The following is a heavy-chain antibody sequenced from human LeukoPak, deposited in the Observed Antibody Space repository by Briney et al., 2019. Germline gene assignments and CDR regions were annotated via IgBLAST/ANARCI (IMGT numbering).Heavy chain of an antibody. D-gene: IGHD2/OR15-2a*01. J-gene: IGHJ2*01. CDR1: GGSTSSYY. CDR2: IYYSGST. CDR3: ARLRYYDRSYWYFDL. Sequence: PSETLSLTCTVSGGSTSSYYWSWIRQPLGKGLEWIGYIYYSGSTNYNPSLKSRVTISVDTSKNQFSLKLSSVTAADTAVYYCARLRYYDRSYWYFDLWGRGTLVTVSS. V-gene: IGHV4-59*01.